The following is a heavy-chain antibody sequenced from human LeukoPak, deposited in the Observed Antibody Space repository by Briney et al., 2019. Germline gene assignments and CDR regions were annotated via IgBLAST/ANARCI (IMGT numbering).Heavy chain of an antibody. CDR1: GFTFSSYA. V-gene: IGHV3-23*01. D-gene: IGHD4-11*01. CDR3: AKGYYGNYVAVDY. Sequence: GVSLRPSCAASGFTFSSYAMIWVRQAPGKGLDWVSSISDNGDDTYYADSVKGRFTISRDKSTNTLYLQTNSLRADDTAVYYCAKGYYGNYVAVDYWGQGTLVTVSS. J-gene: IGHJ4*02. CDR2: ISDNGDDT.